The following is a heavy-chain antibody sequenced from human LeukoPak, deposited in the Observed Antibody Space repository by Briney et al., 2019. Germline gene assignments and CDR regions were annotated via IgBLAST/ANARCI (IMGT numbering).Heavy chain of an antibody. CDR1: GYTFTTYG. D-gene: IGHD2-15*01. J-gene: IGHJ6*03. CDR3: ARDWGYFTYYYYMDV. CDR2: INPNSGGT. Sequence: ASVKVSCKASGYTFTTYGVSWVRQAPGQGLEWMGWINPNSGGTNYAQKFQGRVTMTRDTSISTAYMELSRLRSDDTAVYYCARDWGYFTYYYYMDVWGKGTTVTISS. V-gene: IGHV1-2*02.